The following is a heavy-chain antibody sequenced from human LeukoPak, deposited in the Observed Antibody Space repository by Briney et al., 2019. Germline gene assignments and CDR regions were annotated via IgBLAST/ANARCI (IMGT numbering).Heavy chain of an antibody. CDR1: GFTFSNYW. V-gene: IGHV3-74*01. CDR3: ARDDLRHSYYYDTRDAFDI. CDR2: INIDGRSL. D-gene: IGHD3-22*01. J-gene: IGHJ3*02. Sequence: GGSLRLSCAASGFTFSNYWMHWVRRAPGKGLVWVSRINIDGRSLNYADSVKGRFPISRDNAKKTLYLQMNSLRAADTAVYYCARDDLRHSYYYDTRDAFDIWGQGTMVTVSS.